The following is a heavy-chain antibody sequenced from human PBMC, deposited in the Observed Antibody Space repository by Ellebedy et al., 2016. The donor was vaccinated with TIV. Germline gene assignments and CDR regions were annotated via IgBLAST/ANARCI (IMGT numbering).Heavy chain of an antibody. CDR1: GFTFSTCS. J-gene: IGHJ3*02. CDR2: ISSSSSYI. CDR3: ARDRSVVMASDAFDI. Sequence: GGSLRLSCAASGFTFSTCSMNWVRQAPGKGLEWVSSISSSSSYIYYADSVKGRFTISRDNAKNSLFLQMNSLRAEDTAVYYCARDRSVVMASDAFDIWGQGTMVTVSS. V-gene: IGHV3-21*01. D-gene: IGHD4-23*01.